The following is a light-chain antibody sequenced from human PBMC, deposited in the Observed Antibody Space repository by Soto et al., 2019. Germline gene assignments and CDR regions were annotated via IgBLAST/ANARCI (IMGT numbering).Light chain of an antibody. CDR2: GAS. V-gene: IGKV3-20*01. CDR3: QQYGSSPRT. J-gene: IGKJ1*01. CDR1: QSVSSSY. Sequence: EIVLTQSTGTLSFSPGERASVSCRASQSVSSSYLAWYQQKPGQAPRLLIYGASSRATGIPDRFSGSGSGTGFTLTISRLEPEDFAVYYCQQYGSSPRTFGQGTKVDIK.